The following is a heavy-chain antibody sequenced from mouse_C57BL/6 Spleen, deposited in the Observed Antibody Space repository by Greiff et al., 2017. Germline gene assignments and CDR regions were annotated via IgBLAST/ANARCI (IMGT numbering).Heavy chain of an antibody. CDR3: ARGGDYDVEYVEV. Sequence: EVMLVESGGGLVKPGGSLKLSCAASGFTFSSYAMSWVRQTPEKRLEWVATISDGGSYTYYPDNVKGRFTISRDNAKNNLYLQMSHLKSEDTAMYYCARGGDYDVEYVEVWGTGTTVTVSS. J-gene: IGHJ1*03. CDR2: ISDGGSYT. D-gene: IGHD2-4*01. CDR1: GFTFSSYA. V-gene: IGHV5-4*03.